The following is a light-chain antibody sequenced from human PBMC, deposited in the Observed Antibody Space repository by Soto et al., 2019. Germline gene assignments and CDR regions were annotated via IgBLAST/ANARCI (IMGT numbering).Light chain of an antibody. CDR1: SSNIGSNY. CDR3: AAWDDSLKGYV. Sequence: QPVLTQPPSASGTPGQRVTISCSGSSSNIGSNYVYWYQQLPGTAPKLLIYRNNQRPSGVPDRFSGSKSGTSASLAISGLQSEDEADYYCAAWDDSLKGYVFGTGTKVTVL. J-gene: IGLJ1*01. V-gene: IGLV1-47*01. CDR2: RNN.